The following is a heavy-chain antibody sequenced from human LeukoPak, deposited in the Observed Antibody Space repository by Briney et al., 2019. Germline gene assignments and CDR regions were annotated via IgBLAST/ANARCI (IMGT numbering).Heavy chain of an antibody. D-gene: IGHD3-22*01. CDR1: GGSISNYY. CDR3: AREVGRVTMIVVVIEIAWYFDL. V-gene: IGHV4-4*07. Sequence: SETLSLTCTVSGGSISNYYWSWIRQPAGKGLEWIGRIYTSGSTNYNPSLKSRVTMSVDTSKNQFSLKLSSVTAADTAVYYCAREVGRVTMIVVVIEIAWYFDLWGRGTLVTVSS. J-gene: IGHJ2*01. CDR2: IYTSGST.